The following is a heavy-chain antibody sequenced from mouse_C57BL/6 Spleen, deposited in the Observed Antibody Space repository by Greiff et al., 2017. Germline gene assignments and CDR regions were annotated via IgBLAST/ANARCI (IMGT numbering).Heavy chain of an antibody. Sequence: QVQLQQPGAELVKPGASVKLSCKASGYTFTSYWMHWVKQRPGRGLEWIGRIDPNSGGTKYNEKFKSKATLTVDKPSSTAYMQLSSLTSEDSAVNYCARRFITTVVEELDYWGQGTTLTVSS. D-gene: IGHD1-1*01. V-gene: IGHV1-72*01. CDR2: IDPNSGGT. CDR3: ARRFITTVVEELDY. J-gene: IGHJ2*01. CDR1: GYTFTSYW.